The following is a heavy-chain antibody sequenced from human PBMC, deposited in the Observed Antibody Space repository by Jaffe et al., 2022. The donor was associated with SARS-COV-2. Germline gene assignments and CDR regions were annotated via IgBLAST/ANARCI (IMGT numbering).Heavy chain of an antibody. D-gene: IGHD2-8*01. V-gene: IGHV4-38-2*02. CDR3: ARDKWHGFDI. CDR2: VYHNGTT. J-gene: IGHJ5*02. CDR1: VYSIGRGYF. Sequence: QVQLQESGPGLVKPSETLSLTCSVSVYSIGRGYFWGWIRRPPGKSLEWIGSVYHNGTTYYKPSLKSRVSLSVDTSKNQFSLRLTSVTAADTAVYYCARDKWHGFDIWGQGIAVTVSS.